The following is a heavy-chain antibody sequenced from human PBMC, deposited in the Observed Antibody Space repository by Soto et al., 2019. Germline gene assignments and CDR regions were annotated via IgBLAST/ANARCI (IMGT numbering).Heavy chain of an antibody. CDR2: IYSGGST. CDR1: GFTVSSNY. V-gene: IGHV3-53*04. J-gene: IGHJ3*02. D-gene: IGHD6-13*01. Sequence: PGGSLRLSCAASGFTVSSNYMSWVRQAPGKGLEWVSVIYSGGSTYYADSVKGRFTISRHNSKNTLYLQMNSLRAEDTAVYYCARPGGLHWYAFDIWGQGTMVTVSS. CDR3: ARPGGLHWYAFDI.